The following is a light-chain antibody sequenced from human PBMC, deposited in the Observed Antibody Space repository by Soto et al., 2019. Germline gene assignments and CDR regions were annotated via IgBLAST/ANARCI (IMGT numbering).Light chain of an antibody. Sequence: EIVLTQSPGTLSLSPGERATLSCRAGQSVSSSYLAWYQQKPGQAPSLLIYAASSRATGIPDRFSGSGSGTDFTLTISRLEPEDFAVYYCQQRSNWPPRITFGRGTRLEIK. V-gene: IGKV3D-20*02. CDR2: AAS. CDR3: QQRSNWPPRIT. J-gene: IGKJ5*01. CDR1: QSVSSSY.